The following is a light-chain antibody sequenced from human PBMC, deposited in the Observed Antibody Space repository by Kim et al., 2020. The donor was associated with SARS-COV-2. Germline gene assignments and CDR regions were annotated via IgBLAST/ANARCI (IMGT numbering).Light chain of an antibody. CDR3: MQGTHWPFT. CDR2: KVS. CDR1: HHLVYCDGNIC. J-gene: IGKJ3*01. Sequence: PAYLPCRYSHHLVYCDGNICLIWFPQRPGQSPRRLIYKVSTRDSGVPDSFSVSGSGTDFTLQISRVEAGDVGVYYCMQGTHWPFTFGPGTKVDIK. V-gene: IGKV2-30*01.